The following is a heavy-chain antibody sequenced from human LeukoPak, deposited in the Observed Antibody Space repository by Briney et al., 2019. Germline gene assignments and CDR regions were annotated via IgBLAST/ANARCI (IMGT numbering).Heavy chain of an antibody. J-gene: IGHJ4*02. CDR2: ISGSGGST. CDR3: AKDSLHSSGWYWNY. CDR1: GFTFSSYA. Sequence: GRSLRLSCAASGFTFSSYAMSWVRQAPGKGLEWVSAISGSGGSTYYADSVKGRFTISRDNSKNTLYLQMNSLRAEDTAVYYCAKDSLHSSGWYWNYWGQGTLVTVSS. D-gene: IGHD6-19*01. V-gene: IGHV3-23*01.